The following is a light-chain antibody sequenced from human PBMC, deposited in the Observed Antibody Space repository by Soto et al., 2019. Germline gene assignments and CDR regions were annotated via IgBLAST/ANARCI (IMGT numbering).Light chain of an antibody. V-gene: IGKV3-15*01. CDR3: QQYHNWPPYT. CDR2: GAS. J-gene: IGKJ2*01. CDR1: QSVSTN. Sequence: EIVMTQSPATLSVSPGERATLSCRASQSVSTNLAWYQQKPGQAPRLLMYGASTRATGIPARFSGSGSGTEFTLNISSLQSEDFAVYYCQQYHNWPPYTFGQGTKREIK.